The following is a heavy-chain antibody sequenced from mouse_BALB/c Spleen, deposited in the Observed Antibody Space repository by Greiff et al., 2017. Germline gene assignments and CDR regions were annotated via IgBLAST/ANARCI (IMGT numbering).Heavy chain of an antibody. Sequence: VQLQQSGAELVKPGASVKLSCKASGYTFTSYYMYWVKQRPGQGLEWIGEINPSNGGTNFNEKFKSKATLTVDKSSSTAYMQLSSLTSEDSAVYYCTRSLYDYDATTYYFDYWGQGTTLTVSS. D-gene: IGHD2-4*01. V-gene: IGHV1S81*02. CDR3: TRSLYDYDATTYYFDY. CDR1: GYTFTSYY. J-gene: IGHJ2*01. CDR2: INPSNGGT.